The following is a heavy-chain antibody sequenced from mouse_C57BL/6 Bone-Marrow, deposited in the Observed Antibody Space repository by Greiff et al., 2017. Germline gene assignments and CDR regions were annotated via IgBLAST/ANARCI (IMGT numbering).Heavy chain of an antibody. Sequence: VQLQQSGAELVRPGASVTLSCKASGYTFTDYEMHWVKQTPVHGLEWIGAIDPETGGTAYNQKFKGKAILTADKSSSTAYMELRSLTSEDSAVYYCTEYYCDRYAMDYWGQGTSVTVSS. J-gene: IGHJ4*01. D-gene: IGHD1-1*01. CDR2: IDPETGGT. V-gene: IGHV1-15*01. CDR1: GYTFTDYE. CDR3: TEYYCDRYAMDY.